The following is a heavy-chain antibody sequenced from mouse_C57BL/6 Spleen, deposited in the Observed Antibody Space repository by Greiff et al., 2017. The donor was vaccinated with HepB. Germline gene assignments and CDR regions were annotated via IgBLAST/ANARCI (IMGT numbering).Heavy chain of an antibody. CDR2: INPNNGGT. CDR1: GYTFTDYN. J-gene: IGHJ4*01. CDR3: ARTTVVATGAMDY. V-gene: IGHV1-22*01. D-gene: IGHD1-1*01. Sequence: EVQLQQSGPELVKPGASVKMSCKASGYTFTDYNMHWVKQSHGKSLEWIGYINPNNGGTSYNQKFKGKATLTVNKSSSTAYMELRSLTSEDSAVYYCARTTVVATGAMDYWGQGTSVTVSS.